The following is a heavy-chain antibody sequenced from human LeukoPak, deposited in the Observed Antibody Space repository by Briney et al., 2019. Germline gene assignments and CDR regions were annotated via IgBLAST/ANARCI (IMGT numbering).Heavy chain of an antibody. CDR3: ARGHGSGYTNWFDP. D-gene: IGHD3-10*01. J-gene: IGHJ5*02. CDR2: INPSGNSA. Sequence: ASVKVSCKASGYTFTSYSIHWVRQAPGQGLEWMGIINPSGNSAGYAQKFQGRVTMTRDMSTSTVYMELSSLRFEDTAVYYCARGHGSGYTNWFDPWGQGTLVTVSS. V-gene: IGHV1-46*01. CDR1: GYTFTSYS.